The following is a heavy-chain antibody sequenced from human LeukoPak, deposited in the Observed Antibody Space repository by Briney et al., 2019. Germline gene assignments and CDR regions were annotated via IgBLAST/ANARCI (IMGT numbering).Heavy chain of an antibody. CDR2: ADYTGST. D-gene: IGHD6-19*01. J-gene: IGHJ4*02. CDR3: AGGYSSDWYFNC. Sequence: SEALSLTCNVSGASISTHYWSWIRQSPGEGLEWIGYADYTGSTKYNPSLKSRVTMSLDTSNNQFSLKLDSVTAADTAVYYCAGGYSSDWYFNCWGQGTLVTVSS. CDR1: GASISTHY. V-gene: IGHV4-59*11.